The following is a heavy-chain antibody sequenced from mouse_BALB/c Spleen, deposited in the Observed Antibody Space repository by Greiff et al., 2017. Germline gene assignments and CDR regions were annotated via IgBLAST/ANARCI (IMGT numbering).Heavy chain of an antibody. J-gene: IGHJ2*01. CDR2: ISSGGST. CDR1: GFTFSSYA. CDR3: ARGITTDDY. V-gene: IGHV5-6-5*01. Sequence: EVMLVESGGGLVKPGGSLKLSCAASGFTFSSYAMSWVRQTPEKRLEWVASISSGGSTYYPDSVKGRFTISRDNARNILYLQMSSLRSEDTAMYYCARGITTDDYWGQGTTLTVSS. D-gene: IGHD1-1*01.